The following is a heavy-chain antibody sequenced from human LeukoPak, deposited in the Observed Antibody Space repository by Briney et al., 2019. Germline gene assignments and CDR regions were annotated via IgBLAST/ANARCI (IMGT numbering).Heavy chain of an antibody. Sequence: GASVKVSCKASGYTFTGYYMHWVRQAPGQGLEWMGWINPNSGGTNYAQKFQGRVTMTRDTSISTAYMELSRLRSDDTAVYYCARTYYYGSGSYYNHNWFDPWGQGTLVTVSS. J-gene: IGHJ5*02. V-gene: IGHV1-2*02. CDR2: INPNSGGT. D-gene: IGHD3-10*01. CDR1: GYTFTGYY. CDR3: ARTYYYGSGSYYNHNWFDP.